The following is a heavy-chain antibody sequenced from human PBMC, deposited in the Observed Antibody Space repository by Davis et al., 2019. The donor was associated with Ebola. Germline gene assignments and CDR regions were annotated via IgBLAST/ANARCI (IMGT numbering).Heavy chain of an antibody. Sequence: ASVKVSCKASGYTFTTYAIHWVRQAPGQRLEWMGWINAGNGNTKYSQKFQARVTITRDTSASTVYMELSSLRSEDTAVYYCAREGGLVRGVVITWKYGMDVWGQGTTVTVSS. CDR3: AREGGLVRGVVITWKYGMDV. J-gene: IGHJ6*02. CDR1: GYTFTTYA. CDR2: INAGNGNT. V-gene: IGHV1-3*01. D-gene: IGHD3-10*01.